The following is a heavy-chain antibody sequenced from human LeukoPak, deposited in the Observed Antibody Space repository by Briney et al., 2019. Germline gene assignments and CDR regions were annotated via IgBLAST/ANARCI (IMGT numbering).Heavy chain of an antibody. CDR1: GYTFTGYY. CDR3: ARAVAVSGKIDY. V-gene: IGHV1-2*02. CDR2: INPNSGGT. D-gene: IGHD3-10*01. J-gene: IGHJ4*02. Sequence: ASVKVSCKASGYTFTGYYMHWVRQAPGQGLEWMGWINPNSGGTNYAQKFQGRVTMTRVTSISTAYMELSRLRSDDTAVYYCARAVAVSGKIDYWGQGTLVTVSS.